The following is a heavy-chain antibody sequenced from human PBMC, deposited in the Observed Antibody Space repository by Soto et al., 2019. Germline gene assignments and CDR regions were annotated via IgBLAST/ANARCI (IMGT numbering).Heavy chain of an antibody. V-gene: IGHV3-74*01. CDR2: IHSDGSST. CDR3: ARGDKGAFDL. J-gene: IGHJ3*01. CDR1: GFTFSYYW. D-gene: IGHD2-21*02. Sequence: EVQLVESEGGLVQPGGSLRLSCAASGFTFSYYWMHWVRQAPGQGLVWVSRIHSDGSSTTYADSVKGRFTISRDNAKNTLYLQMNGLRAEDTAVYYCARGDKGAFDLWGQGTMVTVSS.